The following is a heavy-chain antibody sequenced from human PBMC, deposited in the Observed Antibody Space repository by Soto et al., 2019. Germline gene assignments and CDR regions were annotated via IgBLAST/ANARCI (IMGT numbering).Heavy chain of an antibody. CDR1: GFTFSSYA. Sequence: EVQLLESGGGLVQPGGSLRLSCAASGFTFSSYAMSWDRQAPGKGLEWVSAISGSGGSTYYADSVKGRFTISRDNSKNTLYLQMNSLRAEDTAVYYCAKGEFLDWYFDLWGRGTLVTVSS. J-gene: IGHJ2*01. CDR3: AKGEFLDWYFDL. CDR2: ISGSGGST. D-gene: IGHD2-21*01. V-gene: IGHV3-23*01.